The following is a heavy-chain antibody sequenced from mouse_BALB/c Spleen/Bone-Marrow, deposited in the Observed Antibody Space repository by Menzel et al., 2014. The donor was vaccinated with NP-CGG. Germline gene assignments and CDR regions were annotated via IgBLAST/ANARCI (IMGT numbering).Heavy chain of an antibody. J-gene: IGHJ4*01. V-gene: IGHV2-9*02. Sequence: QVQLKESGPGLVAPSQSLSITCTVSEFSLSSYGVHWVRQPPGKGLEWLGVIWAGGSMIYNSALMSRLSISKDNSKSXVFLKIKSLQDNDTAMYYCAREGRGIYDSSGYAMDYWGQGTSVTVSS. CDR3: AREGRGIYDSSGYAMDY. CDR1: EFSLSSYG. D-gene: IGHD1-1*01. CDR2: IWAGGSM.